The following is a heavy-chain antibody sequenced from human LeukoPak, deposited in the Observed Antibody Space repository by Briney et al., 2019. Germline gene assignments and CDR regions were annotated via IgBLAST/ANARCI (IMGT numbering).Heavy chain of an antibody. CDR3: AREQRGGLSGSLGGLFASYNTYYYMDV. V-gene: IGHV1-46*01. CDR1: GYTFTMYY. D-gene: IGHD1-26*01. CDR2: LNPSDGAT. Sequence: GASVKVSCKASGYTFTMYYIHWVRQAPGQGLEWMGMLNPSDGATTYAQRFQGRVTMTRDMSTTTVYVDLRSLRSEDTAVYCGAREQRGGLSGSLGGLFASYNTYYYMDVWGQRDHGHRLL. J-gene: IGHJ6*03.